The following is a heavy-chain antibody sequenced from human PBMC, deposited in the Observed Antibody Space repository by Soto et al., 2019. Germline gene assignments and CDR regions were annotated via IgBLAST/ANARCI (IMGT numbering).Heavy chain of an antibody. CDR2: ISYDGSNK. CDR1: GFTFNNYA. V-gene: IGHV3-30-3*01. J-gene: IGHJ4*02. D-gene: IGHD5-18*01. Sequence: QVQLVESGGGVVQPGRSLRLSCAASGFTFNNYAMHWVRQAPGKGLEWVAVISYDGSNKYYADSVKGRFTISRDNSKTNLNLQMNSLRAEDTAVYYCAREVVDAAMHSDSWGQGTLVTVSS. CDR3: AREVVDAAMHSDS.